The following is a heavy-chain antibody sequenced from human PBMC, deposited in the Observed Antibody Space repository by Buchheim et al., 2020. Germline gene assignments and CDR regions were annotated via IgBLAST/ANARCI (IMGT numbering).Heavy chain of an antibody. CDR3: ARGLGYCSGASCYTGYYYYYGMDV. V-gene: IGHV4-34*01. J-gene: IGHJ6*02. Sequence: QVQLQQWGAGLLKPSETLSLTCAVYGGSFSGYYWSWIRQPPGKGLEWIGEINHSGSTNHNPSLKSRVTISVDTSKNQFSLKLSSVTAADTAVYYCARGLGYCSGASCYTGYYYYYGMDVWGQGTT. D-gene: IGHD2-2*02. CDR2: INHSGST. CDR1: GGSFSGYY.